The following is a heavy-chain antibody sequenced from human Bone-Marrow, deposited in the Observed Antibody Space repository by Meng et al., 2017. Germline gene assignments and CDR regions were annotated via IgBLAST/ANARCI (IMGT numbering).Heavy chain of an antibody. CDR1: GGSFSGYY. D-gene: IGHD5-24*01. J-gene: IGHJ4*02. V-gene: IGHV4-34*01. CDR3: ASLGGEMATFAN. CDR2: INHSGST. Sequence: GSLRLSCAVYGGSFSGYYWSWIRQPPGKGLEWIGEINHSGSTNYNPSLKSRVTISVDTSKNQFSLKLSSVTAADTAVYYCASLGGEMATFANWGQGTLVTVSS.